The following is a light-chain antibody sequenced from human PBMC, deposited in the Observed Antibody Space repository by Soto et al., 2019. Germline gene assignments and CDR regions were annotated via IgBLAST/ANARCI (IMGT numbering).Light chain of an antibody. CDR2: LNSDGSH. V-gene: IGLV4-69*01. Sequence: QSVLTQSPSASASLGASVKLTCTLSSGHSSYAIAWHQQQTEKGPRFLMKLNSDGSHSKGDGIPDRFSGSSSGAERYLTISSLQSDDEADYYCQTCGTGIRVFGGGTKLTVL. CDR1: SGHSSYA. CDR3: QTCGTGIRV. J-gene: IGLJ3*02.